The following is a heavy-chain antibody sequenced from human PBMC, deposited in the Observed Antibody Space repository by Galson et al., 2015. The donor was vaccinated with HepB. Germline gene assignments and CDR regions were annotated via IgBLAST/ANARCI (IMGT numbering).Heavy chain of an antibody. CDR2: TYYRSKWYN. Sequence: CAISGDSVSSHSAAWNWIRQSPSRGLEWLGRTYYRSKWYNDYAVSVKSRITINPDTSKNQFSLQLNSVTPEDTAVYYCARESRIAVAGPLRGWGQGTLVTVSS. CDR3: ARESRIAVAGPLRG. D-gene: IGHD6-19*01. J-gene: IGHJ4*02. CDR1: GDSVSSHSAA. V-gene: IGHV6-1*01.